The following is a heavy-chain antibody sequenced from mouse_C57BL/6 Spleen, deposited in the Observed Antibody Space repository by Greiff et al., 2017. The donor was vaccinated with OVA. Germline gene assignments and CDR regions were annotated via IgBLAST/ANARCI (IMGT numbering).Heavy chain of an antibody. CDR1: GYSFTDYN. J-gene: IGHJ2*01. CDR2: INPNYGTT. CDR3: ARRFYYGSSLFDY. Sequence: VHVKQSGPELVKPGASVKISCKASGYSFTDYNMNWVKQSNGKSLEWIGVINPNYGTTSYNQKFKGKATLTVDQSSSTAYMQLNSLTSEDSAVYYCARRFYYGSSLFDYWGQGTTLTVSS. D-gene: IGHD1-1*01. V-gene: IGHV1-39*01.